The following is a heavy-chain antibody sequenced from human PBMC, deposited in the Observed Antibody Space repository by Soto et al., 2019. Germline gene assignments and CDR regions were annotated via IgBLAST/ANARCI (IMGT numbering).Heavy chain of an antibody. J-gene: IGHJ6*02. D-gene: IGHD1-1*01. CDR2: IFYSGTT. Sequence: PPETLSLTCTVSGDSISSADYYWSWIRQTPGKGLEWIGHIFYSGTTYYNPSLKSRLTISVGTSKNHFSLRLTSVTAADTAVYYCARDLWVEPELYYYGMDVWGQGTAVTVSS. CDR1: GDSISSADYY. V-gene: IGHV4-30-4*01. CDR3: ARDLWVEPELYYYGMDV.